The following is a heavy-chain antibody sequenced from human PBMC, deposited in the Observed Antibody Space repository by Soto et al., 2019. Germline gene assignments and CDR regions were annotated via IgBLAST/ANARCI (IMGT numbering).Heavy chain of an antibody. CDR1: GFTFSSYA. J-gene: IGHJ4*02. Sequence: GGSLSLSCAASGFTFSSYAMSWVRQAPGKGLEWVSAISGSGGSTYYADSVKGRFTISRDNSKNTLYLQMNSLSAEDTAVYYCAKRLGSPYYFDYWGQGTLVTVSS. D-gene: IGHD3-9*01. CDR2: ISGSGGST. V-gene: IGHV3-23*01. CDR3: AKRLGSPYYFDY.